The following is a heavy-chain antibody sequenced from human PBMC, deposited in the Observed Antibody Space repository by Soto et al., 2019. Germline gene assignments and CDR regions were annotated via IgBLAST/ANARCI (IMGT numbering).Heavy chain of an antibody. V-gene: IGHV3-74*01. Sequence: EVQLVESGGGLVQPGESLRLSCAASGFTFSSYWMHWVRQAPGKGLVWVSRINSDGSRTNYADSVKGRFTVSRDNAKNTQYLQMHSLRAEETDVYYCASVLTGSWNWFDTWGQGTMVTVSS. J-gene: IGHJ5*02. CDR2: INSDGSRT. CDR1: GFTFSSYW. CDR3: ASVLTGSWNWFDT. D-gene: IGHD6-13*01.